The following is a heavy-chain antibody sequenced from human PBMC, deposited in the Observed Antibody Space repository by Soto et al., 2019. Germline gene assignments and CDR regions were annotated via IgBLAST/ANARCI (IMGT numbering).Heavy chain of an antibody. CDR3: SRYRIAEDMSDFDY. V-gene: IGHV3-49*04. CDR2: IRGKAYGGTI. D-gene: IGHD6-13*01. CDR1: VFTFGDYA. Sequence: GGSLRLACTASVFTFGDYAMSWVRQSPGKGLDWVGSIRGKAYGGTIEYAASVKGRFTISRDDSKSIAYLQMNSLKTEDTAVYSCSRYRIAEDMSDFDYWGQGTLVTVSS. J-gene: IGHJ4*02.